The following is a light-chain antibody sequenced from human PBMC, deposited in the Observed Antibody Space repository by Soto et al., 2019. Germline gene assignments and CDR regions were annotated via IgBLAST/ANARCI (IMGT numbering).Light chain of an antibody. V-gene: IGLV2-8*01. CDR1: SSDVGGYNY. CDR3: LSYADTAYV. CDR2: EVS. J-gene: IGLJ1*01. Sequence: QSALTQPPSASGSPGQSVTISCAGTSSDVGGYNYVSWYQQYPGKVPKLMIYEVSERPSGVPDRFSGSKSGNMAFLTVSGLQAEDEADYYCLSYADTAYVFGTGTKLTVL.